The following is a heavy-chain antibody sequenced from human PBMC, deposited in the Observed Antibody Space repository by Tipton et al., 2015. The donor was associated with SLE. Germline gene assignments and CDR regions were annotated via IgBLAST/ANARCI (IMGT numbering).Heavy chain of an antibody. CDR2: TYYSGSP. Sequence: TLSLTCTVSGGSIISSSYHWGWIRQPPGKGLEYIGSTYYSGSPYYNPSLKSRITISVDTSKNQLSLKLNSVTAADTAVYYCARHGSGWGPSPYYCDYWGQGTLVTVSS. J-gene: IGHJ4*02. D-gene: IGHD3-3*01. CDR1: GGSIISSSYH. CDR3: ARHGSGWGPSPYYCDY. V-gene: IGHV4-39*01.